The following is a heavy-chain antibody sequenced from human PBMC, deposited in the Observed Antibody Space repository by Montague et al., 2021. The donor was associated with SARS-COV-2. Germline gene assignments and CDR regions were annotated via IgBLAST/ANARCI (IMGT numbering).Heavy chain of an antibody. Sequence: SETLSLTCTASGDSINNYYWSWIRQSPGKGLEYIGYIYYSGGANYYPSRGTNYNPSFESRVAIPLDTSKNQFSLNLSSVTTADTAVYYCARGSGYSGYALAYWGQGTLVTVSS. D-gene: IGHD5-12*01. CDR2: IYYSGGANYYPSRGT. CDR1: GDSINNYY. CDR3: ARGSGYSGYALAY. J-gene: IGHJ4*02. V-gene: IGHV4-59*01.